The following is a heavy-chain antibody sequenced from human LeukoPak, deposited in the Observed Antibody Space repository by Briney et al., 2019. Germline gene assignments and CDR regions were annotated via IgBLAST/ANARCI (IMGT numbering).Heavy chain of an antibody. V-gene: IGHV1-69*13. CDR3: ARGDSSGYYGAFDI. Sequence: ASEKVSCKASGGTFSSYAISWVRQAPGQGLEWMGGIIPIFGTANYAQKFQGRVTITADESTSTAYMELSSLRSEDTAVYYCARGDSSGYYGAFDIWGQGTMVTVSS. D-gene: IGHD3-22*01. J-gene: IGHJ3*02. CDR2: IIPIFGTA. CDR1: GGTFSSYA.